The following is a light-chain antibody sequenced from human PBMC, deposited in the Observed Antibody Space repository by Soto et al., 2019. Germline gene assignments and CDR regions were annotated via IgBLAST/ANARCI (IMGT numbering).Light chain of an antibody. CDR1: GRDIGAYDY. CDR3: SSYTTSYFYV. J-gene: IGLJ1*01. V-gene: IGLV2-14*01. Sequence: QSVLTQPASVSGSPGQSITISCTGSGRDIGAYDYVSWYQQHPGKAPKLLIYGVKNRPSGVSYRFSASKSAFTASLTISGLQAEDEAHSYCSSYTTSYFYVFGPGTKLTV. CDR2: GVK.